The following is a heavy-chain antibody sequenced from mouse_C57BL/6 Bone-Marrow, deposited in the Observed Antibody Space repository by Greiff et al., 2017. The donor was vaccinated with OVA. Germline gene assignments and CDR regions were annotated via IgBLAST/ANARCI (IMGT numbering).Heavy chain of an antibody. CDR1: GYAFSSSW. J-gene: IGHJ1*03. D-gene: IGHD1-2*01. Sequence: QVQLQQSGPELVKPGASVKISCKASGYAFSSSWMNWVKQRPGKGLEWIGRIYPGDGDTNYNGKFKGKDTLTADKSSSTAYMQLSSLTSEDSAVYFCAREDEYGLYCDVWDTGTTVTVSS. CDR3: AREDEYGLYCDV. V-gene: IGHV1-82*01. CDR2: IYPGDGDT.